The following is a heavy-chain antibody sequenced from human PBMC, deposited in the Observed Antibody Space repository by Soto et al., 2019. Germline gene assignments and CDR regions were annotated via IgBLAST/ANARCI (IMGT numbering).Heavy chain of an antibody. CDR3: ARDLGGCSAGSCRYNWLDS. D-gene: IGHD2-15*01. CDR2: IIPFYGTA. J-gene: IGHJ5*01. CDR1: GDTFTKYA. Sequence: QVQLVQSGAEVKKPGSSVKVSCKASGDTFTKYAISWVRQAPGQGLEWMGGIIPFYGTAHYAEKFQDRVTIIADTSTSTADMELSSLRPEDTAVYYFARDLGGCSAGSCRYNWLDSWGQGTLVTVSS. V-gene: IGHV1-69*06.